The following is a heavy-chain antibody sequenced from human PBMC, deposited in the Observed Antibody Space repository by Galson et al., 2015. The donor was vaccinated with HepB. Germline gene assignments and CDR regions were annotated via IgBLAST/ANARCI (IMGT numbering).Heavy chain of an antibody. V-gene: IGHV5-51*01. J-gene: IGHJ6*02. CDR3: ARLGHEGYHYYGMDV. D-gene: IGHD2-2*01. CDR2: IYPGDSEI. Sequence: QSGAEVKKPGESLKISCKGSGYSFTSHWIGWVRQMPGKGLECMGIIYPGDSEIRYSPSFQGQVTISADKSITTAYLQWRSLKASDTAMYYCARLGHEGYHYYGMDVWGQGTTVTVSS. CDR1: GYSFTSHW.